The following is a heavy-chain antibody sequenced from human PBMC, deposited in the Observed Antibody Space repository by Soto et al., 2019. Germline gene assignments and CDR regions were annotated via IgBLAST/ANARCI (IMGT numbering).Heavy chain of an antibody. D-gene: IGHD1-26*01. CDR1: GGSISSYY. V-gene: IGHV4-59*01. CDR2: IYYSGTT. J-gene: IGHJ5*02. Sequence: QVQLQESGPGLVKPSETLSLTCTVSGGSISSYYWSWIRQPPGKGLEWIGYIYYSGTTNYNPSLKSRVTISVDTSKYQFSLKLSSVTAADTAVYYCARSSGRYSYNWFDPWGQGTLVTVSS. CDR3: ARSSGRYSYNWFDP.